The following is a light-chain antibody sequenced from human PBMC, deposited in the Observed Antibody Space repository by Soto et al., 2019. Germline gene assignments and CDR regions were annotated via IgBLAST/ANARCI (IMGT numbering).Light chain of an antibody. CDR2: GAS. CDR1: QSVSSN. CDR3: QQYNNWPYS. V-gene: IGKV3-15*01. Sequence: EIVMTQSPATLSMSPGERATLSCRASQSVSSNLAWYPQKPGQAPRLLIYGASTRATGIPARFSGSRSGTEFTLTISSLQSEDFAVYYCQQYNNWPYSFGQGTHLEIK. J-gene: IGKJ2*01.